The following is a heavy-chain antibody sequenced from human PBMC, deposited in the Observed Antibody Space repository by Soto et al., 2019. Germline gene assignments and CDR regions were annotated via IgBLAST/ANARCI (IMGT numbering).Heavy chain of an antibody. D-gene: IGHD3-3*01. CDR1: GFTFSTYG. V-gene: IGHV3-30*03. J-gene: IGHJ6*02. Sequence: GGSLRLSCAASGFTFSTYGMHWVRQAPGKGLEWVALISYDGSNRNSADSVKGRFTISRDNSKNTLYLQMNSLGVEDTAVYYCARTSDDFWSGYVETYYYYYGMDVWGQGTTVTVSS. CDR3: ARTSDDFWSGYVETYYYYYGMDV. CDR2: ISYDGSNR.